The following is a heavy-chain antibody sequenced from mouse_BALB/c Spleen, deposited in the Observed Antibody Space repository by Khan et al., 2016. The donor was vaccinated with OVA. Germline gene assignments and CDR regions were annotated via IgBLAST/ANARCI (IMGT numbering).Heavy chain of an antibody. D-gene: IGHD1-1*01. CDR3: TRDRNYYGSSFYFDY. V-gene: IGHV5-6-4*01. Sequence: EVELVESGGGLVKPGGSLRLSCEASGFTFSSYSMSWVRQTPEKRLEWVATITSGGSYTYYPDSVQGRFTISRDYAKNTLYLQMSSLKAEYTAIYYCTRDRNYYGSSFYFDYWGQGTTLTVSS. CDR2: ITSGGSYT. J-gene: IGHJ2*01. CDR1: GFTFSSYS.